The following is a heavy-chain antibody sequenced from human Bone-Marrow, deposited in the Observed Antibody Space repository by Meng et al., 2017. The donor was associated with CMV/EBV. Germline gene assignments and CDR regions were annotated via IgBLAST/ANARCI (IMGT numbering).Heavy chain of an antibody. J-gene: IGHJ4*02. Sequence: GESLKISCAASGFTFSSYAMSWVRQAPGKGLEWVSAISGSGGSTYYADSVKGRFTISRDNSKNTLYLQMNSLRAEDTAVYYCARELPTTWDPFDYWGRGTLVTVSS. CDR3: ARELPTTWDPFDY. CDR1: GFTFSSYA. D-gene: IGHD7-27*01. V-gene: IGHV3-23*01. CDR2: ISGSGGST.